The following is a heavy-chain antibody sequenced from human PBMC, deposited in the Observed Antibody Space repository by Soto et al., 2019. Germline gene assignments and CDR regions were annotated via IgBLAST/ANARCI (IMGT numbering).Heavy chain of an antibody. V-gene: IGHV3-73*02. D-gene: IGHD6-13*01. CDR3: TRLPEYSSSWFNYYYYYGMDV. CDR1: GFTFSGSA. J-gene: IGHJ6*02. Sequence: EVQLVESGGGLVQPGGSLKLSCAASGFTFSGSAMHWVRQASGKGLEWVGRIRSKANSYATAYAASVKGRFTISRDDSKNTAYLQMNSLKTEDTAVYYCTRLPEYSSSWFNYYYYYGMDVWGQGTTVTVSS. CDR2: IRSKANSYAT.